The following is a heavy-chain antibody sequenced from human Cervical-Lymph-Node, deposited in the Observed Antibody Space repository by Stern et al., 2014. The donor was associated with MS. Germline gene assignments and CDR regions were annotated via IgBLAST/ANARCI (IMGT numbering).Heavy chain of an antibody. D-gene: IGHD3-22*01. CDR3: ARTRRVSDFDY. Sequence: VHLVESGPGLVKPSETLSLTCTVSGGSISSYYWSWIRQPPGKGLEWIGYIYYSGSTNYNPSLKSRVTISVDTSKNQFSLKLSSVTAADTAVYYCARTRRVSDFDYWGQGTLVTVSS. V-gene: IGHV4-59*01. J-gene: IGHJ4*02. CDR2: IYYSGST. CDR1: GGSISSYY.